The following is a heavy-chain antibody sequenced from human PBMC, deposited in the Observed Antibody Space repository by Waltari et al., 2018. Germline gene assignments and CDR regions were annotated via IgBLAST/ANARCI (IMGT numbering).Heavy chain of an antibody. J-gene: IGHJ4*02. CDR1: GYTFTSYG. Sequence: QVQLVQSGAEVKKPGASVKVSCKASGYTFTSYGISCVRQAPGQGLEWMGWISAYNGNTNYAQKLQGRVTMTTDTSTSTAYMELRSLRSDDTAVYYCARDYPPGTSGSYYRAPGNWGQGTLVTVSS. D-gene: IGHD1-26*01. CDR3: ARDYPPGTSGSYYRAPGN. CDR2: ISAYNGNT. V-gene: IGHV1-18*01.